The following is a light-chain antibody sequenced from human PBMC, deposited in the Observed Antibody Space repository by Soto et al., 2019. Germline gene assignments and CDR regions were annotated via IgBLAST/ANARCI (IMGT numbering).Light chain of an antibody. Sequence: QSMLTQTPSVSTAPGQKVTMYCSGGSYNNGNYYVSWHQQLPGTAPKLLIYENDKRPSGIPDRFSGSKSGTSATLGITGLQTGDEADYYCGTWDSSLSIFVFGTGTKVTVL. CDR2: END. CDR3: GTWDSSLSIFV. V-gene: IGLV1-51*02. J-gene: IGLJ1*01. CDR1: SYNNGNYY.